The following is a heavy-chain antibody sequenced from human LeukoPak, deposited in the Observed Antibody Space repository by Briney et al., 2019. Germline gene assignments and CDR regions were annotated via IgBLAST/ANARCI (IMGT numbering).Heavy chain of an antibody. Sequence: ASVKVSCKTSGYTFTSSGITWVRQAPGQGLEWMGWISTYNGYSKYAQNLQGRVTMTADTSTSTAYMELSSLRSDDTAVYYCAKNSSGGYSDYWGQGTLVTVSS. CDR1: GYTFTSSG. CDR2: ISTYNGYS. J-gene: IGHJ4*02. V-gene: IGHV1-18*01. D-gene: IGHD6-19*01. CDR3: AKNSSGGYSDY.